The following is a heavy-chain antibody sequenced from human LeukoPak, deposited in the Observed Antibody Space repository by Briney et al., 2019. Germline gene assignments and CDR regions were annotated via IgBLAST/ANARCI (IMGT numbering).Heavy chain of an antibody. CDR3: AGTYYYDSSGYYWRR. CDR1: GGSTSSYY. CDR2: IYYSGST. V-gene: IGHV4-59*01. J-gene: IGHJ4*02. Sequence: PSETLSLTCTVSGGSTSSYYWSWIRQPPGKGLEWIGYIYYSGSTNYNPSLKSRVTISVDTSKNQFSLKLSSVTAADTAVYYCAGTYYYDSSGYYWRRWGQGTLVTVSS. D-gene: IGHD3-22*01.